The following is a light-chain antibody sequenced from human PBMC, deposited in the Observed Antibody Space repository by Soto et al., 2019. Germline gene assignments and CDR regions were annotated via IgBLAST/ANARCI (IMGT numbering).Light chain of an antibody. CDR1: QSVSSD. CDR2: DPY. J-gene: IGKJ5*01. V-gene: IGKV3-11*01. Sequence: EIVLTQSPATLSLSPWERATLFCRASQSVSSDLAWYQQKPGQAPRHLIYDPYNRATGIPARFSGSGSGTDFTLTISSLEPEDFAVYYCQQRSNWPPTFGQGTRLEIK. CDR3: QQRSNWPPT.